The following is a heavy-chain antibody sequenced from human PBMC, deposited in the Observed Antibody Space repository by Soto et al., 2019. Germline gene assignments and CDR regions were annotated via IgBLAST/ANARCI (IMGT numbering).Heavy chain of an antibody. Sequence: SETLSLTCAVSGGSITSGNWWTWVRQPPGGGLEWIGEISHSGISTYKATLKSRVTMSGDKTKNDVHMKLTSVPAADTAVNYCARVLRRWFDTRGQRTQVTVSS. V-gene: IGHV4-4*02. CDR2: ISHSGIS. J-gene: IGHJ5*02. CDR1: GGSITSGNW. CDR3: ARVLRRWFDT. D-gene: IGHD6-6*01.